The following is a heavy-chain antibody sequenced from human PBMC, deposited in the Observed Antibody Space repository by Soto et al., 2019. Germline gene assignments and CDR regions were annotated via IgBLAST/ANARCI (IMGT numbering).Heavy chain of an antibody. CDR1: DDSISRCY. CDR2: IYYSGST. Sequence: SETLSLTCSVSDDSISRCYWSWIRQPPGKGLEWIGYIYYSGSTNYNPSLKSRVTISVDTSKNQLSLKLSSVTAADTAVYYCARRYGYYFDYWGQGTLVTVSS. CDR3: ARRYGYYFDY. D-gene: IGHD4-17*01. J-gene: IGHJ4*02. V-gene: IGHV4-59*08.